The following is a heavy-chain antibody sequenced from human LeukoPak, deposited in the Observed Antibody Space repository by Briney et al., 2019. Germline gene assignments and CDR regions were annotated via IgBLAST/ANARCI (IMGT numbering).Heavy chain of an antibody. D-gene: IGHD3-22*01. Sequence: GGSLRLSCAASGCTVSSNYMSWVRQAPGKGLEWVSVIYSGGSTYYADSVRGRFTISRDNSKNTLYLQMNSLRAEDTAVYYCARGYYYDKGFDYWGQGTLVTVSS. CDR1: GCTVSSNY. V-gene: IGHV3-66*01. CDR2: IYSGGST. CDR3: ARGYYYDKGFDY. J-gene: IGHJ4*02.